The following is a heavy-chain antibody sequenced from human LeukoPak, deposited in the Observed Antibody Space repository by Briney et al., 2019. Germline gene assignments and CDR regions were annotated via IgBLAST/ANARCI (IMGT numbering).Heavy chain of an antibody. CDR3: VRDLSPVSDRNVWYDALDI. V-gene: IGHV3-7*01. CDR1: GFTFSNVW. CDR2: IAGDESQK. Sequence: GGSLRLSCAASGFTFSNVWMSWVRQAPGKGLEWVANIAGDESQKRYMDSVKGRFTISRDNAKNSLYLQLNSLRAEDTAIYYCVRDLSPVSDRNVWYDALDIWGQGTMVTVSS. D-gene: IGHD1-1*01. J-gene: IGHJ3*02.